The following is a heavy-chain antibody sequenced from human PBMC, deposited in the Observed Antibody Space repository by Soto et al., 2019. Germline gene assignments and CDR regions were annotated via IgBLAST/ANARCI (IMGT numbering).Heavy chain of an antibody. J-gene: IGHJ4*02. D-gene: IGHD3-10*01. CDR3: AKFGTSEEIYFDY. V-gene: IGHV3-23*01. CDR1: GFTFSNYA. Sequence: GGSLRLSCAASGFTFSNYAMSWVRQAPGKGLEWVSGISGSGGTTYYADSVKGRFTISRDNSKNTLNLQMNSLRAEDTAVYYCAKFGTSEEIYFDYWGQGTMVTVSS. CDR2: ISGSGGTT.